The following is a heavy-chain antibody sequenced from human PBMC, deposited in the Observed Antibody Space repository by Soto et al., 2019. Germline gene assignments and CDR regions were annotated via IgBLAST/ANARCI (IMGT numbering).Heavy chain of an antibody. CDR1: GFTFSSYA. D-gene: IGHD3-22*01. CDR2: ISGSGGST. Sequence: PGGSLRLSCAASGFTFSSYAMSWVRQAPGKGLEWVSAISGSGGSTYYADSVKGRFTISRDNSKNTLYLQMNSLRAEDTAVYYCAHPPPPTYYYDSSGYPSAKGYYFDYWGQGTLVTVSS. J-gene: IGHJ4*02. V-gene: IGHV3-23*01. CDR3: AHPPPPTYYYDSSGYPSAKGYYFDY.